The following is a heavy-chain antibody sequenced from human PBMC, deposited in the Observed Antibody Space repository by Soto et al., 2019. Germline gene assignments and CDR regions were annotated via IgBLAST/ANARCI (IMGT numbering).Heavy chain of an antibody. Sequence: GESLKISCKGSGYSFAGYWITWVRQKPGKGLEWMGIIYPGDSDTRYSPSFQGQVTISADKSISTAYLQWSSLKASDTAMYYCARYVRRSDYYYYGMDVWGQGTTVTVSS. D-gene: IGHD3-16*01. J-gene: IGHJ6*02. CDR1: GYSFAGYW. CDR2: IYPGDSDT. CDR3: ARYVRRSDYYYYGMDV. V-gene: IGHV5-51*01.